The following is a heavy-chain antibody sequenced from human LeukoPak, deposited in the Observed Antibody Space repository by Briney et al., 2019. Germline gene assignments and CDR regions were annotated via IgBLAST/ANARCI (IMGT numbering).Heavy chain of an antibody. CDR3: ARGIWSEMATNYFDY. CDR1: GGSISSYY. Sequence: SETLSLTCTVSGGSISSYYWSWIRQPPGKGLEWIGYIYTSGSTNYNPSLKSRVTISVDTSKNQFSLKLSSVTAADTAVYCCARGIWSEMATNYFDYWGQGTLVTVSS. V-gene: IGHV4-4*09. J-gene: IGHJ4*02. CDR2: IYTSGST. D-gene: IGHD5-24*01.